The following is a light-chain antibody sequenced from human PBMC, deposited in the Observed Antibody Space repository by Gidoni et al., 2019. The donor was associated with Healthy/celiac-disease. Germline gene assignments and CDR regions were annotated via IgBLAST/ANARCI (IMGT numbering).Light chain of an antibody. CDR3: QQRSNWPIT. V-gene: IGKV3-11*01. J-gene: IGKJ5*01. Sequence: ELVLTPSPATLSLSPGERATLSCRASQSVSSYLAWYQQKPGQAPRLLIYDASTRDTGIPARFSGSGSGTDFTLTISSLEPEDFAVYYCQQRSNWPITFGEGTRLEIK. CDR2: DAS. CDR1: QSVSSY.